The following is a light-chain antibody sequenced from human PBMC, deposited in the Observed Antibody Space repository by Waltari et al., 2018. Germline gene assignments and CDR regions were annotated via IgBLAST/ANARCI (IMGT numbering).Light chain of an antibody. CDR1: SSNIGAYD. Sequence: QSVLAQPPSVSGTPGQRVTISCTGSSSNIGAYDVNWYQQLPGTAPNLLNYGTNSRPSGVPDLFSGSKSVTSASLVIAGLQVEDEADYYCQTYDRSLSASVFGGGTKLTVL. CDR2: GTN. J-gene: IGLJ2*01. CDR3: QTYDRSLSASV. V-gene: IGLV1-40*01.